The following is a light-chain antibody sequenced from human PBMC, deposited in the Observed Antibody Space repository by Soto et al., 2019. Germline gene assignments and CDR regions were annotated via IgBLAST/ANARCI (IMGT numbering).Light chain of an antibody. J-gene: IGLJ2*01. CDR2: EVN. CDR1: SSDIGGYNY. CDR3: SSYAGSNMGV. V-gene: IGLV2-8*01. Sequence: QSALTQPPSASGSPGQSVAISCIGTSSDIGGYNYVSWYQIHPGKAPKLMIYEVNKRPSGVPDRFSGSKSGNTASLIVSGLQAEDEADYYCSSYAGSNMGVFGGGTKLTVL.